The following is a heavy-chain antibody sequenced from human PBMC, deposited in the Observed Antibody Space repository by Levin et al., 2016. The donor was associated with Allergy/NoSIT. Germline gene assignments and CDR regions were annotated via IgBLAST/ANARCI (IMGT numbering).Heavy chain of an antibody. CDR3: AHRPSHFTMFRGERRYYYAMDV. V-gene: IGHV2-5*02. D-gene: IGHD3-10*01. Sequence: WIRQPPGKALEWLALINWDDDKRYSPSLKSRLTITKDTSKNQVVLEIINMDPVDTATYYCAHRPSHFTMFRGERRYYYAMDVWGQGTTVTVSS. CDR2: INWDDDK. J-gene: IGHJ6*02.